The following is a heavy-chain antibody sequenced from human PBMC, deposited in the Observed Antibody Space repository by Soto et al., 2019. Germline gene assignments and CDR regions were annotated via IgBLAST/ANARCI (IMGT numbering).Heavy chain of an antibody. D-gene: IGHD6-13*01. CDR2: IYHSGTT. CDR3: AIPGAGDFDY. CDR1: GASISNTDW. J-gene: IGHJ4*02. V-gene: IGHV4-4*02. Sequence: QVQLQESDPGLVEPSGTLSLTCAVSGASISNTDWWSWVRQRPGKGLEWIGEIYHSGTTNCDPSLKSRVTISLDKSKSQFSLKLTSVTAADTAVYYCAIPGAGDFDYWGQGTLVTVSS.